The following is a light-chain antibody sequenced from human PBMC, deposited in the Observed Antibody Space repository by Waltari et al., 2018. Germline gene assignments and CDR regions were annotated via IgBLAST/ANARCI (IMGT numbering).Light chain of an antibody. CDR2: KDS. V-gene: IGLV3-25*03. Sequence: SYELTQPPSVSVSPGQTARITCAGDALTKQYAYWYQQTPGQAPGVVIYKDSERPAGIPERFSGSSSGTTVTLTISGVQAEDEADYYCQSPDSSGTKVVFGGGTKLTVL. CDR3: QSPDSSGTKVV. CDR1: ALTKQY. J-gene: IGLJ2*01.